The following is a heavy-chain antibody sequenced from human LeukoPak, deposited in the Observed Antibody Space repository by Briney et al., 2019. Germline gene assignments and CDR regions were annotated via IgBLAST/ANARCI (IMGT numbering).Heavy chain of an antibody. V-gene: IGHV3-30*02. Sequence: GGSLRLSCVASGFTFSSYGLHWVRQAPGKGLEWVAFIRYDGSNKYYADSVKGRFTISRDNSKNTLYLQMNSLRAEDMAVYYCARTPGVSNIWGQGTMVTVSS. J-gene: IGHJ3*02. D-gene: IGHD2-15*01. CDR3: ARTPGVSNI. CDR2: IRYDGSNK. CDR1: GFTFSSYG.